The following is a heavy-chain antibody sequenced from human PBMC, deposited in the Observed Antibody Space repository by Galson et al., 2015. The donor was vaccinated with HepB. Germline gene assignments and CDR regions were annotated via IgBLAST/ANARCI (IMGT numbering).Heavy chain of an antibody. CDR2: LDPEDGER. CDR1: GYRFIDYH. D-gene: IGHD4-11*01. J-gene: IGHJ4*01. V-gene: IGHV1-69-2*01. Sequence: VKVSCKASGYRFIDYHIHWVLQAPGKGLEWMGRLDPEDGERLYAEKFQGRLTLSADTSTDTAYMELSSLTSEDTAFYYCATEGTLTAGITVYWGHGTLVTVSS. CDR3: ATEGTLTAGITVY.